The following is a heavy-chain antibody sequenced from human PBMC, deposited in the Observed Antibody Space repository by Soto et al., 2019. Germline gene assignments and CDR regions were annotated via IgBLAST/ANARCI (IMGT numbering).Heavy chain of an antibody. J-gene: IGHJ4*02. D-gene: IGHD5-12*01. CDR1: GFTFSNAW. CDR3: TTAHPRGPDY. V-gene: IGHV3-15*01. CDR2: IKSKTDGGTI. Sequence: GGSLRLSCAASGFTFSNAWMNWVRQAPGKGLEWVGLIKSKTDGGTIDYPAPVKGRFIISRDDSRNTLYLQMNSLKTEDTAVYYCTTAHPRGPDYWGEGALVTVSS.